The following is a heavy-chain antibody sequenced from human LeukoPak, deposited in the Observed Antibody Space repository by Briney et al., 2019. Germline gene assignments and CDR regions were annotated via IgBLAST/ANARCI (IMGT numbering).Heavy chain of an antibody. CDR2: ISGSGDST. CDR1: GFTFSSYT. Sequence: PGGSLRLSCAASGFTFSSYTMTWVRQAPGKGLEWVSGISGSGDSTYYADSMKGRFTISRDNSKNTLHLQMNSLRAEDTAVYCCAKDQTPYYWGQGTLVTVSS. J-gene: IGHJ4*02. V-gene: IGHV3-23*01. CDR3: AKDQTPYY.